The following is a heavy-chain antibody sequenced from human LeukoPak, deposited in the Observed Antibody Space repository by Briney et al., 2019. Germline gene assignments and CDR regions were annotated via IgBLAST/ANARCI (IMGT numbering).Heavy chain of an antibody. V-gene: IGHV3-23*01. CDR3: AKERPYYYGSGSVGFDY. D-gene: IGHD3-10*01. Sequence: GGSLRLSRAASGFTFSSYAMSWVRQAPGKGLEWVSAISGSGGSTYYADSVKGRFTISRDNSKNTLYLEMNSLRAEDTAVYYCAKERPYYYGSGSVGFDYWGQGTLVTVSS. J-gene: IGHJ4*02. CDR1: GFTFSSYA. CDR2: ISGSGGST.